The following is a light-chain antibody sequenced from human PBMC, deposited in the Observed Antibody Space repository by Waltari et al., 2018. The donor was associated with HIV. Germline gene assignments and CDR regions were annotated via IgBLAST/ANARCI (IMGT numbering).Light chain of an antibody. CDR3: QSFDGITAV. CDR1: SGRIASNY. CDR2: QDN. J-gene: IGLJ3*02. Sequence: NLMLTQPHSVSESPGKTVTISCTGSSGRIASNYVQWYQQRPGSAPPTVIFQDNQRSSGFPGRFCGSIDSSSNSASLTISRLKTEDEADYYCQSFDGITAVFGGGTKLTVL. V-gene: IGLV6-57*02.